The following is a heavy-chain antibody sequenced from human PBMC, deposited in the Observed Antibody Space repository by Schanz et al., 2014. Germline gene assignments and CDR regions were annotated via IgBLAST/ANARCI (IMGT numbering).Heavy chain of an antibody. J-gene: IGHJ4*02. CDR3: ARDQSPYTNLSDVRYFDY. CDR2: IVPIAGIT. V-gene: IGHV1-69*08. D-gene: IGHD6-6*01. Sequence: QVHLVQSGAEVKKPGSSVKVSCKASGGTFSSDTFSWVRQAPGQGLEWMGRIVPIAGITNYAQKFQGRVTITADKSTSTASMELSSLRSDDTAVYYCARDQSPYTNLSDVRYFDYWGQGTLXTVSS. CDR1: GGTFSSDT.